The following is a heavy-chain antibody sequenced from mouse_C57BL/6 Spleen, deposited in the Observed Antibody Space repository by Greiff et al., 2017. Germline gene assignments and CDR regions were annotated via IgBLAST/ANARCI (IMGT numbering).Heavy chain of an antibody. J-gene: IGHJ1*03. Sequence: VQLQQPGADLVRPGSSVKLSCKASGYTFTSYWMHWVKQRPIQGLEWIGNIDPSDSETHYNQKFKDKATLTVDTSSSTAYMQLSSLTSEDSAVSYCARTLNYGSRISWYFDGWGTGTTVTVSS. CDR3: ARTLNYGSRISWYFDG. D-gene: IGHD1-1*01. CDR2: IDPSDSET. CDR1: GYTFTSYW. V-gene: IGHV1-52*01.